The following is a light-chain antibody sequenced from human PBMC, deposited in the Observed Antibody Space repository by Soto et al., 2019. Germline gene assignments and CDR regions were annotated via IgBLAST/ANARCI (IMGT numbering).Light chain of an antibody. J-gene: IGLJ3*02. CDR2: EVS. CDR3: SSYTSSSTE. Sequence: QSALTQPASVSGSPGQSITISCTGTSSDVGGYKYVSWYQQHPGKAPKLMIYEVSNRPSGVSNRFSGSKSGNTASLTISGRQAEDEADYYCSSYTSSSTEFGGGTKLTVL. V-gene: IGLV2-14*01. CDR1: SSDVGGYKY.